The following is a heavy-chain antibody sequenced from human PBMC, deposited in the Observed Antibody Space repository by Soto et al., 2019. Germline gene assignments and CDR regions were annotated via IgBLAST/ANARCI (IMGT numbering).Heavy chain of an antibody. CDR1: GYTFTGYY. CDR2: INPNSGGT. J-gene: IGHJ3*02. D-gene: IGHD5-12*01. V-gene: IGHV1-2*02. CDR3: ARVDIVATRAFDI. Sequence: ASVKFSCKASGYTFTGYYMHWVRQAPGQGLECMGWINPNSGGTNYAQKFQGRVTMTRXTXXSXXXMXLXXLRXDXTAVYYCARVDIVATRAFDIWGQGTMVTVS.